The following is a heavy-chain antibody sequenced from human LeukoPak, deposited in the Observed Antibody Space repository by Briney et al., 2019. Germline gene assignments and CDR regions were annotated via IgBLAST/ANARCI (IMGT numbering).Heavy chain of an antibody. CDR1: GGTFSSYA. CDR3: ARAVGSHYYDSSGWAFDI. V-gene: IGHV1-69*01. D-gene: IGHD3-22*01. Sequence: SVKVSCKASGGTFSSYAISWVRQAPGQGLEWMGGIIPIFGTANYAQKFQGRVTITADESTSTAYMELSSLRSEDTAVYYCARAVGSHYYDSSGWAFDIWGQGAMVTVSS. J-gene: IGHJ3*02. CDR2: IIPIFGTA.